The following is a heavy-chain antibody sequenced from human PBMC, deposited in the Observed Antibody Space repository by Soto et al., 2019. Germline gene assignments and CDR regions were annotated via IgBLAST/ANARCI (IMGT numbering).Heavy chain of an antibody. V-gene: IGHV3-53*01. CDR3: AREGVTMVRGVPRDYYYGMDV. CDR1: GFTVSSNY. D-gene: IGHD3-10*01. Sequence: GGSLSLSCAASGFTVSSNYMSWVRQAPGKGLEWVSVIYSGGSTYYADSVKGRFTISRDNSKNTLYLQMNSLRAEDTAVYYCAREGVTMVRGVPRDYYYGMDVWGQGTTVTVSS. J-gene: IGHJ6*02. CDR2: IYSGGST.